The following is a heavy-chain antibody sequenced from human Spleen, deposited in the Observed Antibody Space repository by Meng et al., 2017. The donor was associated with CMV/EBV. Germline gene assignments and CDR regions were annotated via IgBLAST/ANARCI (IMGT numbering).Heavy chain of an antibody. CDR2: INPNSGGT. CDR3: ARDMILTGYPNWFDP. CDR1: GYTFTGYY. Sequence: SGYTFTGYYMQWVRQAPGQGLEWMGWINPNSGGTNYAQKFQGRVTMTRDTSISTAYMELSRLRSDDTAVYYCARDMILTGYPNWFDPWGQGTLVTVSS. J-gene: IGHJ5*02. D-gene: IGHD3-9*01. V-gene: IGHV1-2*02.